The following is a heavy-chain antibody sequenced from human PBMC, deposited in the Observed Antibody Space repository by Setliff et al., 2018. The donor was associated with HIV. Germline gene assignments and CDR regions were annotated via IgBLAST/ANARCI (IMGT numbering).Heavy chain of an antibody. Sequence: GASVKVSCKASGYTFTSYGISWVRQAPGQGLEWMGWISAYNGNTNYAQKLQGRVTMTTDTSTSTAYMELRSLRSDDTAVYYCARDPKRYYDILTGYPSYYGMDVWGQGTTVTSP. V-gene: IGHV1-18*01. J-gene: IGHJ6*02. CDR2: ISAYNGNT. CDR1: GYTFTSYG. CDR3: ARDPKRYYDILTGYPSYYGMDV. D-gene: IGHD3-9*01.